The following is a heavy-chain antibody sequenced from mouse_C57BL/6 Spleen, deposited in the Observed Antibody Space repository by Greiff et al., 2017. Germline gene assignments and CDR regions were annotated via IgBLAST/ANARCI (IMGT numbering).Heavy chain of an antibody. Sequence: QVQLQQSGAELVKPGASVKISCKASGYAFSSDWMNWVKQRPGKGLEWIGQIYPGDGDTNYHGKFKGKATLTADKSSSTAYMQLSSLTSEDSAVYGCARRGTGLRGGYFDVWGTGTTVTVSS. J-gene: IGHJ1*03. CDR1: GYAFSSDW. V-gene: IGHV1-80*01. D-gene: IGHD2-4*01. CDR3: ARRGTGLRGGYFDV. CDR2: IYPGDGDT.